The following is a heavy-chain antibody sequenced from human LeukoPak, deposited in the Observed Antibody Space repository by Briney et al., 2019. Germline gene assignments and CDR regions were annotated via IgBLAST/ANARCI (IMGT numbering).Heavy chain of an antibody. V-gene: IGHV4-34*01. J-gene: IGHJ6*02. Sequence: SETLSLTCAVYGGSFSGYYWSWIRQPPGKGLEWIGEINHSGSTNYNPSLKSRVTISVDTSKNQFSLKLSSVTAADTAVYYCARHVNDGSGSYYNPYYYYGMDVWGQGTTVTVSS. CDR3: ARHVNDGSGSYYNPYYYYGMDV. CDR2: INHSGST. CDR1: GGSFSGYY. D-gene: IGHD3-10*01.